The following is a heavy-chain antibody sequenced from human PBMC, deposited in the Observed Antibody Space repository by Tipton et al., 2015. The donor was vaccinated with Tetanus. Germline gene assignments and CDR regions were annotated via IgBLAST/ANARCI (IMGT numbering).Heavy chain of an antibody. D-gene: IGHD3-9*01. Sequence: TLSLTCTVSGGSISSYYWSWIRQPPGKGLEWIGYIYYSGSTTYNPSLKSRVTISVDTSKNQFSLKLSSVTAADTAVYYCARLGYDILTGYHYDSWGQGTLVTVSS. CDR2: IYYSGST. CDR3: ARLGYDILTGYHYDS. CDR1: GGSISSYY. J-gene: IGHJ4*02. V-gene: IGHV4-59*08.